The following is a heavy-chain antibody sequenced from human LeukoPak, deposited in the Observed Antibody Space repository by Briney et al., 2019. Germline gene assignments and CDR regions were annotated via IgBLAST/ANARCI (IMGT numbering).Heavy chain of an antibody. Sequence: SETLSLTCTVSGRSISSGDYYWSWMRQPPGKGLEWIGYNYDSGSTYYNPSLKSRVTISVDTSKNQFSLKLSSVTAADTAVYYCAREQRITMIVQGAPAAFDSWGQGTMVTVSS. J-gene: IGHJ3*02. D-gene: IGHD3-22*01. CDR3: AREQRITMIVQGAPAAFDS. V-gene: IGHV4-30-4*01. CDR2: NYDSGST. CDR1: GRSISSGDYY.